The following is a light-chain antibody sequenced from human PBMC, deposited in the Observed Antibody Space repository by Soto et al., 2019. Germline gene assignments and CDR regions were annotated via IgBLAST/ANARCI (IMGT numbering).Light chain of an antibody. CDR2: AAS. CDR1: QSISSY. Sequence: DIQMTQSPSSLSASVGDRVTITCRASQSISSYLNWYQQKPGKAPKLLIYAASSLQSGVPSRFSGSGSGTDFTLTISSLQPEDFATDYCQQRYSTLWTFGQGTKVEIK. CDR3: QQRYSTLWT. J-gene: IGKJ1*01. V-gene: IGKV1-39*01.